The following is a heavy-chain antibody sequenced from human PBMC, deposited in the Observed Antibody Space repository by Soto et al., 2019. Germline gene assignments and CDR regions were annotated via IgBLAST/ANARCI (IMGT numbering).Heavy chain of an antibody. Sequence: QVQLVESGGGVVQPGRSLRLSCASSGFTFSSYGMHWVRQAPGKGLEWVAVIWYDGSNKYYADSVKGRFTISRDNSKNTLYLQMNSLRAEDTAVYYCARDRTLGGLDYWGQGTLVTVSS. CDR2: IWYDGSNK. D-gene: IGHD3-16*01. CDR1: GFTFSSYG. J-gene: IGHJ4*02. V-gene: IGHV3-33*01. CDR3: ARDRTLGGLDY.